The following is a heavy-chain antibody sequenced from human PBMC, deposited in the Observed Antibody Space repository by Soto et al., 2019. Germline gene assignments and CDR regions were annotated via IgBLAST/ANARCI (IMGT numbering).Heavy chain of an antibody. CDR1: GGSISSYY. Sequence: SETLSLTCTVSGGSISSYYWSWIRQPPGKGLEWIGYIYYSGSTNYNPSLKSRVTISVDTSKNQFSLKLSSVTAADTAVYYCARVSDYYDSSGYYYFDYWGQGTLVTVSS. CDR2: IYYSGST. J-gene: IGHJ4*02. V-gene: IGHV4-59*01. D-gene: IGHD3-22*01. CDR3: ARVSDYYDSSGYYYFDY.